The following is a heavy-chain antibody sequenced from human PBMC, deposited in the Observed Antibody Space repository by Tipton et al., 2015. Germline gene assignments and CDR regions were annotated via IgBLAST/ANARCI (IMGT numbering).Heavy chain of an antibody. CDR3: ARTGYDFWSGYSTFDP. J-gene: IGHJ5*02. CDR1: GGSISSTTSY. D-gene: IGHD3-3*01. Sequence: TLSLTCTVSGGSISSTTSYWGWIRQPPGRGLEWIASIYYSGSTYYDPSLKSRVTISVDTSKNQFSLKLSSVTAADTAVYYCARTGYDFWSGYSTFDPWGQGTLVTVSS. V-gene: IGHV4-39*07. CDR2: IYYSGST.